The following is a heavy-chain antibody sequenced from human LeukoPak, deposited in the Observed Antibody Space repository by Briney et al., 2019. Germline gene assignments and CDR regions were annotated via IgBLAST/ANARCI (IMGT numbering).Heavy chain of an antibody. CDR1: GYSFSSYA. CDR2: INPNSGGT. J-gene: IGHJ4*02. V-gene: IGHV1-2*02. CDR3: ARGWELLTTY. Sequence: ASVKVSCKASGYSFSSYAMNWVRQAPGQGLEWMGWINPNSGGTNYAQKFQGRVTMTRDTSISTAYMELSRLRSDDTAVYYCARGWELLTTYWGQGTLVTVSS. D-gene: IGHD1-26*01.